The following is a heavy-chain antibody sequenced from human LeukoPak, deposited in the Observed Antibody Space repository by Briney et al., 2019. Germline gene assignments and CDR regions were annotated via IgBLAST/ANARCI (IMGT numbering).Heavy chain of an antibody. J-gene: IGHJ3*02. CDR2: INHSGST. Sequence: SETLSLTCAVYGGSFSGYYWSWIRQPPGKGLEWIGEINHSGSTNYNPSLKSRVTISVDTSKNQFSLKLSSVTAADTAVYYCARENVGSGYYYWARVGAFDIWGQGTMVTVSS. CDR1: GGSFSGYY. V-gene: IGHV4-34*01. D-gene: IGHD3-22*01. CDR3: ARENVGSGYYYWARVGAFDI.